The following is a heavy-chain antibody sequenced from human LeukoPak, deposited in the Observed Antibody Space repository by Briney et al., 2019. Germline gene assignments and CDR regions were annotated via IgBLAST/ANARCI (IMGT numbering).Heavy chain of an antibody. CDR1: GFTFSGYA. J-gene: IGHJ4*02. Sequence: GGSLRLSCAASGFTFSGYAMSWVRQAPGKGLEWVSAISGSGGSTYYADSVKGRFTISRDNAKNTLYLQMDSLRAEDMAVYYCARDPAPSGWYDYWGQGTLVTVSS. CDR2: ISGSGGST. D-gene: IGHD6-19*01. CDR3: ARDPAPSGWYDY. V-gene: IGHV3-23*01.